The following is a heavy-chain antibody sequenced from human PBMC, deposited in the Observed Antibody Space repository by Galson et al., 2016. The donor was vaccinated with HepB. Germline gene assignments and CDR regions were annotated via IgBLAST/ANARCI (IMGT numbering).Heavy chain of an antibody. CDR2: INPSTGST. CDR1: GYTFTSYY. J-gene: IGHJ5*02. CDR3: ARGRGIVARRNWFDP. D-gene: IGHD5-12*01. Sequence: SVKVSCKASGYTFTSYYMHWVRQAPGQGLEWMGIINPSTGSTSSAQKFQGRITMTRDTSTSTVYMEVSSLRSEDTAVYYCARGRGIVARRNWFDPWGQGTVVTVSS. V-gene: IGHV1-46*01.